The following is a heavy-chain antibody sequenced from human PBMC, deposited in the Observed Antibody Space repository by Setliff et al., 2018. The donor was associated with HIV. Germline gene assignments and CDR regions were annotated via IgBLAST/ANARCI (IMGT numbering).Heavy chain of an antibody. CDR1: GGSIRSDSYY. J-gene: IGHJ6*02. D-gene: IGHD6-19*01. CDR3: AREEKLSAVAGTMYYYYAMDV. CDR2: IYSSGNT. Sequence: SLTCTVSGGSIRSDSYYWTWIRQPAGEELEWIGRIYSSGNTNYNPSLESRVTISVDTSKNQFSLKLSSVTAADTAVYYCAREEKLSAVAGTMYYYYAMDVWGQGTTVTVSS. V-gene: IGHV4-61*02.